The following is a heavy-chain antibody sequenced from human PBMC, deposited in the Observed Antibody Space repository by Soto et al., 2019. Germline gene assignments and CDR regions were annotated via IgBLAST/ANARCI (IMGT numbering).Heavy chain of an antibody. D-gene: IGHD5-18*01. V-gene: IGHV4-59*01. CDR1: GGSISSYY. Sequence: QVQLQESGPGLVKPSETLSLTCTVSGGSISSYYWSWIRQPPGKGLEWIGYIYYSGSTNYNPSLKSRVTISVDTSKNQLSLKLSSVTAADTAVYYCARGTYSYGYPDHFDYWGQGTLVTVSS. CDR3: ARGTYSYGYPDHFDY. J-gene: IGHJ4*02. CDR2: IYYSGST.